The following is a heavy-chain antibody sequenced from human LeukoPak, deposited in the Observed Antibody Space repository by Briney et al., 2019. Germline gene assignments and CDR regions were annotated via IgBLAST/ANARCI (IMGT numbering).Heavy chain of an antibody. D-gene: IGHD1-26*01. CDR1: GFTFSSYW. Sequence: PGGSLRLSCAASGFTFSSYWMSWVRQAPGKGLEWVANIKQDGSEKYYVDSVKGRFTISRDNAKNSPCLQMNSLRAEDTAEYYCAREDFGGTYYVIADHWGQGTLVTVSS. CDR2: IKQDGSEK. V-gene: IGHV3-7*01. CDR3: AREDFGGTYYVIADH. J-gene: IGHJ4*02.